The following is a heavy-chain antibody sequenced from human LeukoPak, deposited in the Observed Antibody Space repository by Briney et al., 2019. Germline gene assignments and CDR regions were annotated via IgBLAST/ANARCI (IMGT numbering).Heavy chain of an antibody. J-gene: IGHJ4*02. CDR2: ISYDGSNK. Sequence: GGSLRLSCAASGFTFSSYGMHWVRQAPGKGLEWVAVISYDGSNKYYADSVKGRFTISRDNSKSTLYLQMNSLRAEDTAVYYCAKDARPQWLSSRYFDYWGQGTLVTVSS. V-gene: IGHV3-30*18. CDR3: AKDARPQWLSSRYFDY. D-gene: IGHD3-22*01. CDR1: GFTFSSYG.